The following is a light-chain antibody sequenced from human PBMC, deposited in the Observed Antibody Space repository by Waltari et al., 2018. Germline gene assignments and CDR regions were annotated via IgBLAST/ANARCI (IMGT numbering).Light chain of an antibody. J-gene: IGKJ2*03. CDR2: STS. CDR3: QHYHESPYS. V-gene: IGKV1-12*01. CDR1: QNLYGN. Sequence: DIQMTQSPSALTASVGDRVTISCRASQNLYGNLAWYQQTPGKAPKLLIYSTSNLRSGIPYRFSGSGSGTDFTLTISSLQPEDFAVYFCQHYHESPYSFGQGTKVEMK.